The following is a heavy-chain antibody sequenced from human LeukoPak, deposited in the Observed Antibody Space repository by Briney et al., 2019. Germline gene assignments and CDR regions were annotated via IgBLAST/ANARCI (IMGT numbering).Heavy chain of an antibody. CDR1: GYRFTSYW. J-gene: IGHJ5*02. Sequence: PGESLKISCKGSGYRFTSYWIAWVRQKPGKGLELMGIISPANSETLYSPSFQGQVTMSADSSTAYLQWSSLKASDTAIYYCARRGGNWLGPWGQGTLVTVSS. D-gene: IGHD3-16*01. CDR2: ISPANSET. CDR3: ARRGGNWLGP. V-gene: IGHV5-51*01.